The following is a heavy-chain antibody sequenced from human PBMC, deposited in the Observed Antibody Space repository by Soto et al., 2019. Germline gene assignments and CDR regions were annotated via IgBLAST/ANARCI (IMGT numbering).Heavy chain of an antibody. CDR1: GGSISSGGYS. CDR3: ARFDYYDNSAYLDFGPK. CDR2: IYHSGST. Sequence: SETLSLTCAVSGGSISSGGYSWSWIRQPPGKGLEWIGYIYHSGSTYYNPSLKSRVTISVDRSKNQFSLKLSSVTAADTAVYYCARFDYYDNSAYLDFGPKWGQGTLVTVSS. D-gene: IGHD3-22*01. J-gene: IGHJ4*02. V-gene: IGHV4-30-2*01.